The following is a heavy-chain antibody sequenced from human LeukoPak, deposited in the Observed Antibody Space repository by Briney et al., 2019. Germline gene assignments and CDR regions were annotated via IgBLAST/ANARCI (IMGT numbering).Heavy chain of an antibody. CDR2: IDGGRST. CDR1: GFTFSSYA. Sequence: GGSLRLSCAASGFTFSSYAMSWVRQAPGKGLEWVSTIDGGRSTYYADSVKGRFTISRDNSKNTLYLQMNSLRAEDTAVYYCARDRGYSSGWSPYWGQGTLVTVSS. J-gene: IGHJ4*02. V-gene: IGHV3-23*01. CDR3: ARDRGYSSGWSPY. D-gene: IGHD6-19*01.